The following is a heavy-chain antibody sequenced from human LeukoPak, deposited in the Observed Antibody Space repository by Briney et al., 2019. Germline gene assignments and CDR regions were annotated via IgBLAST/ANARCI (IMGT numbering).Heavy chain of an antibody. D-gene: IGHD1-14*01. V-gene: IGHV1-8*01. CDR3: ARDRLTGEHHDSWFDP. CDR1: GYTFTSYD. J-gene: IGHJ5*02. CDR2: MNPNSGNT. Sequence: ASVKVSCKASGYTFTSYDINWVRQATGQGLEWMGWMNPNSGNTGYAQKFQGRVTMTRNTSISTAYMELSSLRSEDTAVYYCARDRLTGEHHDSWFDPWGQGTLVTVSS.